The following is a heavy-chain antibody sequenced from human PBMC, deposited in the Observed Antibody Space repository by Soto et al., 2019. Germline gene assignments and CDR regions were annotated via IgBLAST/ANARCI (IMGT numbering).Heavy chain of an antibody. Sequence: QVQLQESGPGLVKPSQTLSLTCTVSGGSITSGGYYWSWTRQHPGKGLEWIGYIYYSAFPYYNPSPQSRVTIAVPASKNHFSLELSSVTAADSAVYYCARSVCPCGQGALVTVSS. J-gene: IGHJ5*02. D-gene: IGHD3-16*01. CDR2: IYYSAFP. V-gene: IGHV4-31*03. CDR3: ARSVCP. CDR1: GGSITSGGYY.